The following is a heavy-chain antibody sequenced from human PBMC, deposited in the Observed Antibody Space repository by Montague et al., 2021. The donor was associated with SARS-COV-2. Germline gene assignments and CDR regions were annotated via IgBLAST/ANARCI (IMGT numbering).Heavy chain of an antibody. CDR2: ISARWYT. J-gene: IGHJ3*02. CDR3: ARISRNSGFVGVFDI. D-gene: IGHD3-22*01. CDR1: GDSISPHY. Sequence: SETLSLTCIVSGDSISPHYWRWFRQPPGKALEWIGYISARWYTKYNTYLKSPVTISADTPKNQFSLRLSSVTAADTAVYYCARISRNSGFVGVFDIWGQGTLVTVSS. V-gene: IGHV4-59*11.